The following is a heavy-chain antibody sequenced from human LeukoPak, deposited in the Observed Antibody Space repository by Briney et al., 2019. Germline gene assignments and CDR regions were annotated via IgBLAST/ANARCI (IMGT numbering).Heavy chain of an antibody. CDR1: GFTFSSYW. J-gene: IGHJ6*03. CDR3: AREHYDFWSGYYYYYYMDV. CDR2: IKQDGSEK. V-gene: IGHV3-7*01. D-gene: IGHD3-3*01. Sequence: PGGSLRLSCAASGFTFSSYWMSWVRQAPGKGLEWVANIKQDGSEKYYVDSVKGRFTISRDNAKNSLYLQMNSLRAEDTAVYYCAREHYDFWSGYYYYYYMDVWGTGTTVTVSS.